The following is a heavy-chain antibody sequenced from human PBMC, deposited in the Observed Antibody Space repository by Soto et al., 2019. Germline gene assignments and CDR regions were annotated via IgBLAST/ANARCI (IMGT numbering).Heavy chain of an antibody. V-gene: IGHV3-30*18. CDR2: ISYDGSNK. J-gene: IGHJ4*02. D-gene: IGHD4-17*01. Sequence: QVQLVESGGGVVQPGRSLRLSCAASGFTFSSYGMHWVSQAPGKGLEWVAVISYDGSNKYYADSVKGRFTISRDNSKNTLYLQMNSLRAVDTAVYYCAKVRVTTSEHWGQGTLVTVSS. CDR1: GFTFSSYG. CDR3: AKVRVTTSEH.